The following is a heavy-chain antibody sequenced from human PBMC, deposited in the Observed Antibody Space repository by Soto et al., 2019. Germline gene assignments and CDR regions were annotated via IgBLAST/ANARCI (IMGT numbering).Heavy chain of an antibody. CDR3: AATYYDILTGYYNFDY. J-gene: IGHJ4*02. Sequence: PSETLSLTCTVPGGSISSYYWSWIRQPPGKGLEWIGYIYYSGSTNYNPPLKSRVTISVDTSKNQFSLKLSSVTAADTAVYYCAATYYDILTGYYNFDYWGQGTLVTVSS. D-gene: IGHD3-9*01. V-gene: IGHV4-59*01. CDR1: GGSISSYY. CDR2: IYYSGST.